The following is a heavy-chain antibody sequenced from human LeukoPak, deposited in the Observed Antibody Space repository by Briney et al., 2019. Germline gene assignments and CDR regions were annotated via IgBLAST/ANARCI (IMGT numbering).Heavy chain of an antibody. CDR3: ARHGGSYTFDY. Sequence: SETLSLTCTVSGGSISGYYWSWIRKPRGKGLECIGFISDSGTTNYNPSLKSRVTISLDTSKNQFSLKVTSVTAADTAVYYCARHGGSYTFDYWGQGTLVTASS. D-gene: IGHD1-26*01. CDR1: GGSISGYY. CDR2: ISDSGTT. J-gene: IGHJ4*02. V-gene: IGHV4-59*01.